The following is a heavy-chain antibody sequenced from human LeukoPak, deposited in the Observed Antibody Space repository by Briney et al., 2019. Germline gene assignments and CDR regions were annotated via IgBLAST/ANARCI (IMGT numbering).Heavy chain of an antibody. Sequence: ASVKVSCKASGGTFISYAISWVRQAPGEGLEWMGRIIPILGIANYAQKFQGRVTITADKSTSTAYMELSSLRSEDTAVYYCARDLRYCSGGSCQNDAFDIWGQGTMVTVSS. CDR3: ARDLRYCSGGSCQNDAFDI. D-gene: IGHD2-15*01. CDR1: GGTFISYA. J-gene: IGHJ3*02. V-gene: IGHV1-69*04. CDR2: IIPILGIA.